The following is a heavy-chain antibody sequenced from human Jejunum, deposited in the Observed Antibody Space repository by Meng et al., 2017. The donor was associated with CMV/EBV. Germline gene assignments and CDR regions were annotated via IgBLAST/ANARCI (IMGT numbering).Heavy chain of an antibody. CDR1: FTFSDYF. J-gene: IGHJ6*02. CDR2: ISSSGRTI. CDR3: AGVPLPTFFYYSMDV. Sequence: FTFSDYFMSWIRQAPGKGLEWVSYISSSGRTIYYADSVKGRFTISRDNAKNSLYLQMNSLRAEDTAVYYCAGVPLPTFFYYSMDVWGQGTTGTVSS. V-gene: IGHV3-11*01.